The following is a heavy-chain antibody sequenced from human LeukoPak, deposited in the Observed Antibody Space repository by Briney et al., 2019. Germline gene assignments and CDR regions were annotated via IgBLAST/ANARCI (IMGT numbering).Heavy chain of an antibody. J-gene: IGHJ3*02. CDR3: ARDGSGYYDAFDI. V-gene: IGHV3-21*01. D-gene: IGHD3-10*01. Sequence: GGSLRLSCAASGFTFSSYTMNWVRQAPGKGLEWVSSISSSSLYIYYADSVKGRFTITRDNAKNSLYLELNSLRAEDTAVYYCARDGSGYYDAFDIWGQGTMVTVSS. CDR2: ISSSSLYI. CDR1: GFTFSSYT.